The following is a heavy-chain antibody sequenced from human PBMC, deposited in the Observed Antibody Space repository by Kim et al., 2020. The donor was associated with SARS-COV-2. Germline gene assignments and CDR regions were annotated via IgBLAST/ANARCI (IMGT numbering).Heavy chain of an antibody. CDR1: GYTFTSYG. D-gene: IGHD2-2*01. J-gene: IGHJ6*02. CDR2: ISAYNGNT. Sequence: ASVKVSCKASGYTFTSYGISWVRQAPGQGLEWMGWISAYNGNTNYAQKLQGRVTMTTDTSTSTAYMELRSLRSDDTAVYYCARDILDIVVVPAADHYYYYGMDVWGQGTTVTVSS. V-gene: IGHV1-18*01. CDR3: ARDILDIVVVPAADHYYYYGMDV.